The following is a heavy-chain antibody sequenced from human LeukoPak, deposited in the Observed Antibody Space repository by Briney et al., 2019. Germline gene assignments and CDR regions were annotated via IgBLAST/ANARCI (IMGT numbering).Heavy chain of an antibody. CDR1: GGTFSSYA. CDR3: ARHDCSSTSCYFGSQIDY. CDR2: IIPIFGTA. V-gene: IGHV1-69*13. J-gene: IGHJ4*02. Sequence: SVKVSCKASGGTFSSYAISWVRQAPGQGLEWVGGIIPIFGTANYAQKFQGRVTITADESTSTAYMELSSLRSEDTAVYYCARHDCSSTSCYFGSQIDYWGQGTLVTVSS. D-gene: IGHD2-2*01.